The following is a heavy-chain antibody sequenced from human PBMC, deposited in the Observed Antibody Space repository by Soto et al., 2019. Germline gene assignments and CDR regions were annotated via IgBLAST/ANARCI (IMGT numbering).Heavy chain of an antibody. V-gene: IGHV1-18*04. CDR2: ISAYNGNT. J-gene: IGHJ4*02. CDR3: ARATYYYDSSGYSPVIATPDYFDY. Sequence: GASVKVSCKASGYTFTSYGISWVRQAPGQGLEWMGWISAYNGNTNYAQKLQGRVTMTTDTSTSTAYMELRSLRSDDTAVYYCARATYYYDSSGYSPVIATPDYFDYWGQGTLVTVSS. CDR1: GYTFTSYG. D-gene: IGHD3-22*01.